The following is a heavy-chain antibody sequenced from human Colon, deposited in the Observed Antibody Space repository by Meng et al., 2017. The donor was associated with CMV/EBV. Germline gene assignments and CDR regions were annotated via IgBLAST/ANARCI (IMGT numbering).Heavy chain of an antibody. D-gene: IGHD2-8*01. Sequence: GGSLRLSCKYSGYSFTNCWIGWVRQMPGKGLEWMGIINPGDSDTQYRSSFQGQVTISADKSIHTAYLQWGSLQASDTAMYYCAIRWRCGNGAYFDYWGQGALVTVSS. CDR3: AIRWRCGNGAYFDY. CDR2: INPGDSDT. J-gene: IGHJ4*02. V-gene: IGHV5-51*01. CDR1: GYSFTNCW.